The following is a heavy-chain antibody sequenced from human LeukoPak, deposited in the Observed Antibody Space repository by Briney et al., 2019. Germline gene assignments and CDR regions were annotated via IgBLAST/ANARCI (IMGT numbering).Heavy chain of an antibody. CDR1: GGSISSSSYY. D-gene: IGHD5-24*01. CDR2: IYYSGST. V-gene: IGHV4-39*07. J-gene: IGHJ4*02. Sequence: SETLSLTCTVSGGSISSSSYYWGWIRQPPGKGLEWIGSIYYSGSTNYNPSFKSRVTISVDTSKNQFSLKLNSVTAADTAVYYCARDEDGYNRFDNWGQGTLVTVSS. CDR3: ARDEDGYNRFDN.